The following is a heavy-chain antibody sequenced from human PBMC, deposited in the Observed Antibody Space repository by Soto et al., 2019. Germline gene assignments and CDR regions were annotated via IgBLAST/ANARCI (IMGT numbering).Heavy chain of an antibody. V-gene: IGHV4-4*02. D-gene: IGHD2-2*01. Sequence: QVQLQESGPGLVKPSGTLSLTCAVSGGSISSSNWWSWVRQPPGKGLEWIGDIYHSGSTNYNPSLKSRVTISVDKSKNQFSLKLSSVTAADTAVYYCARDRPGYCSSTSCYDAVGFDYWGQGTLVTVSS. CDR3: ARDRPGYCSSTSCYDAVGFDY. J-gene: IGHJ4*02. CDR1: GGSISSSNW. CDR2: IYHSGST.